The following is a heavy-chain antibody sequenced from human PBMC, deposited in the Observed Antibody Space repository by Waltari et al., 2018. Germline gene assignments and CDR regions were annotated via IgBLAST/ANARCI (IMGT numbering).Heavy chain of an antibody. D-gene: IGHD5-18*01. CDR1: GFTFSSFA. CDR2: ISDSGDKT. CDR3: AKGGGKSYGYLPH. Sequence: EVQLLESGGGLVQPGGSLRISCADSGFTFSSFAMSWVRQAPGKGLAWVSLISDSGDKTYYADSVKGRFTISRDNSKNTLYLEMNSRRAEDTALYYCAKGGGKSYGYLPHWGQGTLVTVSS. J-gene: IGHJ4*02. V-gene: IGHV3-23*01.